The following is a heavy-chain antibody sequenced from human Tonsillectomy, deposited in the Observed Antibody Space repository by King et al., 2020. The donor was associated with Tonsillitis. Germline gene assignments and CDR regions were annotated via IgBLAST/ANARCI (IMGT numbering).Heavy chain of an antibody. CDR2: LSSGGGLE. CDR1: GFTFTDYE. J-gene: IGHJ4*02. Sequence: VQLVESGGNLVQPGGSLRLSCVVSGFTFTDYEISWVRQAPGKGLEWVSSLSSGGGLEYQADSVKGRFALSRDVAKKSLYLQMNSLTAEDTAVYYCARCRFGVGFDFWGQGTVVTVSS. D-gene: IGHD3-3*01. V-gene: IGHV3-48*03. CDR3: ARCRFGVGFDF.